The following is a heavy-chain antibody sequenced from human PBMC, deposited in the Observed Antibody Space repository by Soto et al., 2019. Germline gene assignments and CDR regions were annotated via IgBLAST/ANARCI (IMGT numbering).Heavy chain of an antibody. D-gene: IGHD3-22*01. Sequence: EVQLLESGGGLIQPGGSLRLSCVVSGLSFSSHDMSWVRQAPGKGLEWVSAISGGSERTHYADSVKGRFTISRDNSKNTIYLQMNSLRVEDTALYYCSNQRGYYDGRSHYFDCWGQGTLVTVSS. CDR3: SNQRGYYDGRSHYFDC. CDR2: ISGGSERT. CDR1: GLSFSSHD. J-gene: IGHJ4*02. V-gene: IGHV3-23*01.